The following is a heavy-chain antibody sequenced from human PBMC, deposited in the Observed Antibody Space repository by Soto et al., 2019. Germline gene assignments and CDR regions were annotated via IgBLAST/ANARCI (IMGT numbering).Heavy chain of an antibody. V-gene: IGHV3-23*01. J-gene: IGHJ4*02. CDR2: VSGRGDTT. Sequence: GGSLRLSCAASGFSLSDYTMSWVRQAPAKGLEWVSAVSGRGDTTYYADSVKGRFTVSRDNSKNTVYLRVASLREEDAAVYFCAKEGSSSLFLFVSWAQGTLVTIFS. CDR3: AKEGSSSLFLFVS. D-gene: IGHD6-6*01. CDR1: GFSLSDYT.